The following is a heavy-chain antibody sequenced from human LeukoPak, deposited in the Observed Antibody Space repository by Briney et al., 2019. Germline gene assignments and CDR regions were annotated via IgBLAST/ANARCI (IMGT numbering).Heavy chain of an antibody. CDR2: INPNSGGT. Sequence: ASVKVSCKASGYTFTGYYMHWVRQAPGQGLEWMGWINPNSGGTNYAQKFQGRVTMTRDTSISTAYMELSRLRSDDTAVCYCARDYCSGGSCYSTLDYWGQGTLVTVSS. CDR3: ARDYCSGGSCYSTLDY. D-gene: IGHD2-15*01. CDR1: GYTFTGYY. V-gene: IGHV1-2*02. J-gene: IGHJ4*02.